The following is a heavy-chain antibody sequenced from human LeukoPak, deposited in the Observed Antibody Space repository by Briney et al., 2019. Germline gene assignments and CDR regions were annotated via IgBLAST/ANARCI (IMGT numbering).Heavy chain of an antibody. D-gene: IGHD4-17*01. CDR1: GGSFSGYY. CDR3: ARRGRITTVTTFRYFDY. Sequence: SETLSLTCAVYGGSFSGYYWSWIRQPPGKGLEWIGEINHSGSTNYNPSLKSRVTISVDTSKNQFSLKLSSVTAADTAVYYCARRGRITTVTTFRYFDYWGQGTLVTVSS. J-gene: IGHJ4*02. CDR2: INHSGST. V-gene: IGHV4-34*01.